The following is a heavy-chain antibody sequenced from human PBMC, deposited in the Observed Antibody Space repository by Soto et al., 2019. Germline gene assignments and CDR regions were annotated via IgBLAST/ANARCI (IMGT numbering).Heavy chain of an antibody. Sequence: XETLSLTCTVANDSISSYYWSWIRQPPGRSLDWIGHIYYTGSPTYNPSLKSRVTISEDTSKKTFSLKLISVTAEDTAVYYCARSRSTRQLFDHWGRGTLVTVSS. CDR1: NDSISSYY. CDR3: ARSRSTRQLFDH. V-gene: IGHV4-59*01. J-gene: IGHJ5*02. D-gene: IGHD6-6*01. CDR2: IYYTGSP.